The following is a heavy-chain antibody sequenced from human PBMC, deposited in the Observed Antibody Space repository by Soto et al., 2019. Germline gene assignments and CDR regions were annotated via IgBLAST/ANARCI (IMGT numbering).Heavy chain of an antibody. V-gene: IGHV1-18*04. CDR1: GYTFTSYG. D-gene: IGHD2-15*01. Sequence: SVKVSCKASGYTFTSYGISWVRQAPGQGLDWMGWISAYNGNTKYAQDLQGRVTMTTDTSTSTAYMELRSLGSDDTAMYYCARFSGGSYNTYYFYYGMDVWGQGTTVTGSS. CDR3: ARFSGGSYNTYYFYYGMDV. CDR2: ISAYNGNT. J-gene: IGHJ6*02.